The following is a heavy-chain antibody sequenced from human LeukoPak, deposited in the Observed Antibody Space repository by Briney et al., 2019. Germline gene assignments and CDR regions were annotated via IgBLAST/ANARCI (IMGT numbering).Heavy chain of an antibody. CDR2: IYPGDSDT. V-gene: IGHV5-51*01. D-gene: IGHD2-2*01. Sequence: ESLKISCKGSGYSFSNYWITWVRQMPGKGLEWMGIIYPGDSDTRYSPSFQGQVTISADKSIMTAYLQWSSLKASDTAMYYCARHEFSTSDYDYWGQGTRVTVSS. CDR1: GYSFSNYW. J-gene: IGHJ4*02. CDR3: ARHEFSTSDYDY.